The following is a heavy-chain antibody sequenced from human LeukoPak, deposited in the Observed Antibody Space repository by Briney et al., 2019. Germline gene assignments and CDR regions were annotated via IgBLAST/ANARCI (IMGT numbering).Heavy chain of an antibody. J-gene: IGHJ4*02. CDR2: INHSRKT. CDR3: ARARRDSGYYNVDY. CDR1: GGSFSGCY. D-gene: IGHD3-3*01. Sequence: SETLSLTCAVYGGSFSGCYWSWIRQPPGKGLEWIGEINHSRKTNYNPSLKSRVTISVDTSKNQFSLKVSSVTAADTAVYYCARARRDSGYYNVDYWGQGALVTVSS. V-gene: IGHV4-34*01.